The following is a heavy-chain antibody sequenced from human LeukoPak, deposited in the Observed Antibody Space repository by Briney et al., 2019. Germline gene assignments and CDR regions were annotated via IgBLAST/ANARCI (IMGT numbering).Heavy chain of an antibody. J-gene: IGHJ4*02. V-gene: IGHV3-15*01. CDR1: GFTFSDAW. D-gene: IGHD1-26*01. Sequence: GGSLRLSCVVSGFTFSDAWMNWVRQAPGKGLEWVARIKSKADGGATDYAAPVKGRFTISRDNSKNTLYLQMNSLRAEDTAVYYCARSSGSFDLFDYWGQGTLVTVSS. CDR2: IKSKADGGAT. CDR3: ARSSGSFDLFDY.